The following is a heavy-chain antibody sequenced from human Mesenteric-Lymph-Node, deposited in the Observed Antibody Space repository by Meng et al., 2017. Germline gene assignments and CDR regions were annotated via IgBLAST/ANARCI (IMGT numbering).Heavy chain of an antibody. V-gene: IGHV4-31*03. D-gene: IGHD3-22*01. Sequence: QVQLQESGPGLVKPSQTLSLTFTVSGGSISSGGHSWSWIRQHPGKGLEWIAYIYYSGSTYYNPSLKSRVILSVDTSKNQFSLKLSSVTAADTAVYYCARVDSSGYFLDYWDQGTLVTVSS. CDR1: GGSISSGGHS. CDR3: ARVDSSGYFLDY. CDR2: IYYSGST. J-gene: IGHJ4*01.